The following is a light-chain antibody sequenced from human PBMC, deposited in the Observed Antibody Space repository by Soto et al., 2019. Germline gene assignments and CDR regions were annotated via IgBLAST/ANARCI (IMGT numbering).Light chain of an antibody. CDR3: PPWDHRLTGVV. Sequence: QSVLTQPPSASGTPGQRVTISCSGSSSNIGSNTVNWYQQLPGTAPKLLIYSNNQRPSGVPDRFSGSKSGTSASLAISGLQSQHDADYYCPPWDHRLTGVVFGGGTKLTVL. CDR1: SSNIGSNT. V-gene: IGLV1-44*01. CDR2: SNN. J-gene: IGLJ2*01.